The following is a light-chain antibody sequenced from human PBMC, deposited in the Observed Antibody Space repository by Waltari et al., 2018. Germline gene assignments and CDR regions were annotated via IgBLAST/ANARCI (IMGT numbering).Light chain of an antibody. CDR3: QQRSNWPPEGT. Sequence: EIVLTQSPATLRLSPGERATLSCSASQSVGRHLDWYQRNPGQAPKLLIYDAANRATGIPARFSGSGSGTDFTLTISSLEPEDFAVYYCQQRSNWPPEGTFGQGTKVEIK. J-gene: IGKJ1*01. CDR2: DAA. V-gene: IGKV3-11*01. CDR1: QSVGRH.